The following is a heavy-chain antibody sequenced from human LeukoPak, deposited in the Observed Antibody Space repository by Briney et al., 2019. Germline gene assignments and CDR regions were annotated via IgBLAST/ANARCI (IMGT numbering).Heavy chain of an antibody. CDR1: GFTFSSQW. CDR3: ARDKRDFDYYMDV. V-gene: IGHV3-7*01. CDR2: VNQGGTEK. J-gene: IGHJ6*03. D-gene: IGHD3/OR15-3a*01. Sequence: PGGSLRLSCAASGFTFSSQWMSWVRQAPGKGLEWVANVNQGGTEKYYVDSVKGRFTISRDNAENSLYLQMNSLRAEDTAVYYCARDKRDFDYYMDVWGKGTTVTISS.